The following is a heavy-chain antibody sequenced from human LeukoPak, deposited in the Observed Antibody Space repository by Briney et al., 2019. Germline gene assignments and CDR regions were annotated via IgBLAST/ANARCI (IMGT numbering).Heavy chain of an antibody. J-gene: IGHJ6*02. Sequence: GGSLRLSCAASGFTFSSYGMHWVRKAPSKGLEWVAVISYDGSNKYYADSVKGRFTISRDNSKNTLYLQMNSLRAEDTAVYYCARELIIAVAGTSCGMDVWGQGTTVTVSS. CDR1: GFTFSSYG. D-gene: IGHD6-19*01. CDR2: ISYDGSNK. CDR3: ARELIIAVAGTSCGMDV. V-gene: IGHV3-30*03.